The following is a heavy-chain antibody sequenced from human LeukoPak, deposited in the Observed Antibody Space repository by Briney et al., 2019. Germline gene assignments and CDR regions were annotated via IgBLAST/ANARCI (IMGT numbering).Heavy chain of an antibody. D-gene: IGHD3-22*01. CDR2: ISSDGTYI. Sequence: GGSLRLSCETSGFTFNDYTMNWVRQAPGKGLEGVSSISSDGTYIKYADPVKGRFSISRDNTKNSLFLEMRSLRVEDTAMYFCARDYYDSSASATFDYWGQGNLVTVSS. V-gene: IGHV3-21*01. CDR3: ARDYYDSSASATFDY. J-gene: IGHJ4*02. CDR1: GFTFNDYT.